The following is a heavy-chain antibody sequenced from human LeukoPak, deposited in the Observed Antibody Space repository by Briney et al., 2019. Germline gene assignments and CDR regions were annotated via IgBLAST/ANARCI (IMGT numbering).Heavy chain of an antibody. CDR3: ASGERYYGSGSYYNPPFDY. Sequence: GGSLRLSCAVSGFTFSSYTMNWVRQAPGKGLEWVSSISSSSSYIYYADSVKGRFTISRDNAKNSLYLQMNSLRAEDTAVYYCASGERYYGSGSYYNPPFDYWGQGTLVTVSS. CDR2: ISSSSSYI. CDR1: GFTFSSYT. J-gene: IGHJ4*02. V-gene: IGHV3-21*01. D-gene: IGHD3-10*01.